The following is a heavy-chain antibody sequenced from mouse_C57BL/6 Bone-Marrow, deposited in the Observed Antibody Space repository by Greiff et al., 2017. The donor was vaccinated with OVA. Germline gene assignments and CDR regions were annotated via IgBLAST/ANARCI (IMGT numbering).Heavy chain of an antibody. CDR3: ARHNWDKGLMDY. V-gene: IGHV7-3*01. Sequence: EVKVVESGGGLVQPGGSLSLSCAASGFTFTDYYMSWVRQPPGKALEWLGFIRNKANGYTTVYSASVKGRFTISRDKSQSILYLQMHALRAEDSATYYCARHNWDKGLMDYWGQGTSVTVSS. CDR2: IRNKANGYTT. J-gene: IGHJ4*01. D-gene: IGHD4-1*01. CDR1: GFTFTDYY.